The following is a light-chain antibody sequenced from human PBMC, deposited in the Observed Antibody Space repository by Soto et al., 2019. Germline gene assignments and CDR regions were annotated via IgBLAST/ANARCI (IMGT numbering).Light chain of an antibody. Sequence: QSALTQPRSVSGSPGQSVTISCTGTSSDVGGYNYVSWYQQHPGKAPKLMIYEVSNRPSGVSVRFSASKSGNTASLTISGLQAEDEADYYCNSRGGSRPYYVFGTGTKLTVL. J-gene: IGLJ1*01. CDR2: EVS. CDR1: SSDVGGYNY. CDR3: NSRGGSRPYYV. V-gene: IGLV2-11*01.